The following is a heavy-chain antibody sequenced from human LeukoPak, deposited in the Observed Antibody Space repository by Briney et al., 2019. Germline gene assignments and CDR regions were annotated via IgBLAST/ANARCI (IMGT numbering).Heavy chain of an antibody. Sequence: SETLSLTCTVSGGSISSYYWSWIRQPAGKGLEWIGRIYTSGSTNYNPSLKSRVTMSVDTSKNQFSLKLSPVTAADTAVYYCARNYGDYLEIFDAFDIWGQGTMVTVSS. J-gene: IGHJ3*02. CDR3: ARNYGDYLEIFDAFDI. D-gene: IGHD4-17*01. V-gene: IGHV4-4*07. CDR2: IYTSGST. CDR1: GGSISSYY.